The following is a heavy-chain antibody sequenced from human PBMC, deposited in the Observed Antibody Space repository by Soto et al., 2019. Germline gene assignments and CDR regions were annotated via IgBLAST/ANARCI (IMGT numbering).Heavy chain of an antibody. V-gene: IGHV1-18*01. CDR3: ARQSRYGSGSYYNLMDY. D-gene: IGHD3-10*01. CDR1: GYTFTSYG. CDR2: ISAYNGNT. J-gene: IGHJ4*02. Sequence: ASVKVSCKASGYTFTSYGISWVRQAPGQGLEWMGWISAYNGNTNYAQKLQGRVTMTTDTSTSTAYMELRSLRSDDTAVYYCARQSRYGSGSYYNLMDYWGQGTLVTVSS.